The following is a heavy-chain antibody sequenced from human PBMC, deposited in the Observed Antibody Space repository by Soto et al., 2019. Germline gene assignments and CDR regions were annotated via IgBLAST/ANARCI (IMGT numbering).Heavy chain of an antibody. V-gene: IGHV4-31*03. CDR1: GSSVSSGGYY. CDR3: ARSRRGAVATFDL. J-gene: IGHJ4*02. Sequence: TLSLTCTVSGSSVSSGGYYWSWIRQHPEKGLEWIGYIYNSGLISYNPSLKSRIVVSRDTSRNQLSLKVTSVTAADTAVYFCARSRRGAVATFDLWGQGTPVTVSS. D-gene: IGHD2-15*01. CDR2: IYNSGLI.